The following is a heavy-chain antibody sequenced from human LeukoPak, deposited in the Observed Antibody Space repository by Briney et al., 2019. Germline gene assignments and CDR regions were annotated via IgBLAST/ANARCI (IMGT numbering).Heavy chain of an antibody. V-gene: IGHV3-74*01. Sequence: GGSLRLSCAASGFTFSSYWMHWVRQAPGKGLVWVSRINSDGSSTTYADSVKGRFTISRDTAKNTLFLQMNSLRAEDTAVYYCARGYSGNYRIDYWGQGTLVTVSS. J-gene: IGHJ4*02. D-gene: IGHD1-26*01. CDR1: GFTFSSYW. CDR2: INSDGSST. CDR3: ARGYSGNYRIDY.